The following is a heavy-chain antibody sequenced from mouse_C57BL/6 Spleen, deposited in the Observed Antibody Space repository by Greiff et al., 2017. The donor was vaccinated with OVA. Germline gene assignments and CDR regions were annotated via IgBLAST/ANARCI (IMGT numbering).Heavy chain of an antibody. Sequence: EESGPGLVKPSQSLSLTCSVTGYSITSGYYWNWIRQFPGNKLEWMGYISYDGSNNYNPSLKNRISITRDTSKNQFFLKLNSVTTEDTATYYCARDDGYPAAWFAYGGQGTLVTVSA. J-gene: IGHJ3*01. D-gene: IGHD2-3*01. CDR2: ISYDGSN. CDR3: ARDDGYPAAWFAY. V-gene: IGHV3-6*01. CDR1: GYSITSGYY.